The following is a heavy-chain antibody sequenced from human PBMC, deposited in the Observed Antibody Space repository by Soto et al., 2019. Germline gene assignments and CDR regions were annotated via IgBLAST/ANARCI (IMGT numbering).Heavy chain of an antibody. J-gene: IGHJ5*02. D-gene: IGHD3-10*01. CDR3: ARLSPYDSGSYSFRYNWFHP. CDR1: GFTFSDYY. CDR2: ISSRSSTI. V-gene: IGHV3-11*01. Sequence: PGGSLRLSCAASGFTFSDYYMSWIRQAPGKGLEWVSYISSRSSTIFYADSVKGRFTISRDNSKNTVFLQMNTLRHDDTAMYFWARLSPYDSGSYSFRYNWFHPWGQGTLVTVSS.